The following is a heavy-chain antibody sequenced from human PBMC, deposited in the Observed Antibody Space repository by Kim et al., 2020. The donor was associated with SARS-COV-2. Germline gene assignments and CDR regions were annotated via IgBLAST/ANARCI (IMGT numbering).Heavy chain of an antibody. CDR2: ISYDGSNK. CDR3: AKDLSSSWYSAFDI. J-gene: IGHJ3*02. Sequence: GGSLRLSCAASGFTFSSYGMHWVRQAPGKGLEWVAVISYDGSNKYYADSVKGRFTISRDNSKNTLYQQMNSLRAEDTAVYYCAKDLSSSWYSAFDIWGQGTMVTVSS. CDR1: GFTFSSYG. D-gene: IGHD6-13*01. V-gene: IGHV3-30*18.